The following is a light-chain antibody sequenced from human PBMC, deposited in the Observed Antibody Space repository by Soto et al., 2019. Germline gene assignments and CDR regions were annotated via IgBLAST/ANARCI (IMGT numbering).Light chain of an antibody. Sequence: DIQMTQSPSTLSASVGDRVTITCRASQSISSWLAWYQQKPGKAPKLLIYKASNLESGVPSRFSGSGSGTEFTLTISSLQPDDFATYYCQQYTSFGPGTKVDIK. J-gene: IGKJ3*01. V-gene: IGKV1-5*03. CDR2: KAS. CDR1: QSISSW. CDR3: QQYTS.